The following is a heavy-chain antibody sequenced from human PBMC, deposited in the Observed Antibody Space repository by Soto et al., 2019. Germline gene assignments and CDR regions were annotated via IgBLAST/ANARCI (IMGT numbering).Heavy chain of an antibody. J-gene: IGHJ4*02. CDR1: GGSINTFY. CDR3: AREGSYSAYNFAHGIQLWSFDF. V-gene: IGHV4-4*07. Sequence: PSETLSLTCTVSGGSINTFYWSWVRQPAGKGLEWIGRIFSSGSTSFNPSLESRVAESVNTSKNHFSLNLSSVTAADMAVYYCAREGSYSAYNFAHGIQLWSFDFWGQGALGTVSS. D-gene: IGHD5-12*01. CDR2: IFSSGST.